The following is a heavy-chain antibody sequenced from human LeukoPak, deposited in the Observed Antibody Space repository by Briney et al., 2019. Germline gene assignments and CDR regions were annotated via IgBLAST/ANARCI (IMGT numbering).Heavy chain of an antibody. J-gene: IGHJ6*03. CDR2: IYPGDSDT. Sequence: GESLKISCKGSGYSFTSYWIGWERQMPGKGLQWMGIIYPGDSDTRYSPSFQDQVTISADKSISTPYLQWSSLKASDTAMYYCARYRRINMVREASNYFYYYMDVWGKGTTVTVSS. CDR3: ARYRRINMVREASNYFYYYMDV. D-gene: IGHD3-10*01. V-gene: IGHV5-51*01. CDR1: GYSFTSYW.